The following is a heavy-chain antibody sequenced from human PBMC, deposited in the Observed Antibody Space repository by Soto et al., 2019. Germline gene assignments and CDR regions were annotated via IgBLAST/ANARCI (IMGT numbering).Heavy chain of an antibody. D-gene: IGHD1-1*01. CDR2: IWYDGSHT. V-gene: IGHV3-33*01. Sequence: QVQLVESGGGVVQPGRSLRLSCEASGFIFKHHAMHWVRQAAGKGLEWVAQIWYDGSHTYYTDSVKGRFTISRDNLKDIVYLQMDSLRAEDTAVYYCARDGQQLAPYAMDVWGQGTTVTVSS. J-gene: IGHJ6*02. CDR1: GFIFKHHA. CDR3: ARDGQQLAPYAMDV.